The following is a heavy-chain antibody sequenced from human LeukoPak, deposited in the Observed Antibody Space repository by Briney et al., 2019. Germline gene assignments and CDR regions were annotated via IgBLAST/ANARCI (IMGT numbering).Heavy chain of an antibody. CDR3: ARASLWFGELLSEFVY. Sequence: GGSLRLSCAASGFTFSSYEMNWVRQAPGKGLEWVSYVSSSGSTIYYADSVKGRFTISRDNAKNSLYLQMNSLRAEDTAVYYCARASLWFGELLSEFVYWGQGTLVTVPS. D-gene: IGHD3-10*01. CDR2: VSSSGSTI. CDR1: GFTFSSYE. J-gene: IGHJ4*02. V-gene: IGHV3-48*03.